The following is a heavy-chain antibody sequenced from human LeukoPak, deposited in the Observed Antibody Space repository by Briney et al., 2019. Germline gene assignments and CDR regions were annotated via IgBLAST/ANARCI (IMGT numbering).Heavy chain of an antibody. CDR2: TYYRSKWYN. D-gene: IGHD5-24*01. Sequence: SQTLSLTCAISGDSVSSNSAAWNWIRQSPSRGLEWLGRTYYRSKWYNDYAVSVKSRITINPDTSKNQFSLQLNSVTPEDTAVYYCARAAEMATIGRVAYMDVWGKGATVTVSS. CDR1: GDSVSSNSAA. J-gene: IGHJ6*03. CDR3: ARAAEMATIGRVAYMDV. V-gene: IGHV6-1*01.